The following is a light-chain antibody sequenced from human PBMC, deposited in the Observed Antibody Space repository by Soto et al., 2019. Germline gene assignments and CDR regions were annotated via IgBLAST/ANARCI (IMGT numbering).Light chain of an antibody. Sequence: IQMTQSPSSMSASVGDTVTITCRASESIAGWLAWYQQKPGEAPKLLIYAASTLQSGVPSRFSGSGYGKDFTLTSNGLQPEDFATYYCQQPYTFPLTFGPGTKV. J-gene: IGKJ3*01. CDR2: AAS. CDR1: ESIAGW. V-gene: IGKV1-12*01. CDR3: QQPYTFPLT.